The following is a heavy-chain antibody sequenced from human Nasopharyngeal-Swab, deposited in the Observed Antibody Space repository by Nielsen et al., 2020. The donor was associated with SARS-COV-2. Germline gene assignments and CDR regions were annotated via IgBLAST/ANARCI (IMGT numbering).Heavy chain of an antibody. Sequence: SETLSLTCTVSGGSISSYYWSWIRQPPGKGLEWIGYIYYSGSTNYNPSLKSRVTISVDTSKNQFSLKLSSVTAADTAEYYCARGGAFFDYWGQGTLVTVSS. D-gene: IGHD1-26*01. CDR2: IYYSGST. CDR3: ARGGAFFDY. CDR1: GGSISSYY. V-gene: IGHV4-59*01. J-gene: IGHJ4*02.